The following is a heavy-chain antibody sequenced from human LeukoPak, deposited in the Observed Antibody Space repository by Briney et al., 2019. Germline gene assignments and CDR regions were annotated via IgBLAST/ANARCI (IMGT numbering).Heavy chain of an antibody. J-gene: IGHJ4*02. D-gene: IGHD6-13*01. CDR2: IKSKTDGGTT. Sequence: GGSLRLSCAASGFTFSNAWMSWVRQAPGKGLEWVGRIKSKTDGGTTDDAAPVKGRFTISREDSKNTLYLQMNSLKTEDTALYYCTTELIAAGEGYWGQGTLVTVSS. V-gene: IGHV3-15*01. CDR3: TTELIAAGEGY. CDR1: GFTFSNAW.